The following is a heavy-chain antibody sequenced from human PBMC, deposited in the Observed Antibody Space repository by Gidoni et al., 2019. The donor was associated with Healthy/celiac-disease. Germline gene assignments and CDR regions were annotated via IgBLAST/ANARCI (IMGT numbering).Heavy chain of an antibody. J-gene: IGHJ5*02. Sequence: VQPVESGGGLVQHGGSLRLSCAASGFTVSSNYMSWVRQAPGKGLGWVSVIYNDDSTYYADSVKGRFTIYRDNSKNTLYLQMNSLRAEDTAVYYCARGGDYGGCGGFDPWGQGTLVTVSS. D-gene: IGHD4-17*01. CDR3: ARGGDYGGCGGFDP. CDR1: GFTVSSNY. CDR2: IYNDDST. V-gene: IGHV3-66*02.